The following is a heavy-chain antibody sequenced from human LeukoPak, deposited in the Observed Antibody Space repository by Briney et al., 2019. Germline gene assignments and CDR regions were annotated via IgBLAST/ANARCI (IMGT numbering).Heavy chain of an antibody. D-gene: IGHD2-2*01. CDR3: ARDNPDLLLGYCSSTSCADY. Sequence: SQTLSLTCTVSGGSISSGDYYWSWIRQPPGKGLEWIGYIYYSGSTYYNPSLKSRVTTSVDTSKNQFSLKLSSVTAADTAVYYCARDNPDLLLGYCSSTSCADYWGQGTLVTVSS. V-gene: IGHV4-30-4*08. CDR2: IYYSGST. CDR1: GGSISSGDYY. J-gene: IGHJ4*02.